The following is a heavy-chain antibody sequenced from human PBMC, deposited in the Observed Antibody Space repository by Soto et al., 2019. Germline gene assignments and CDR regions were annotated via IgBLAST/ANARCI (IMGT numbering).Heavy chain of an antibody. CDR1: GDSISTFY. V-gene: IGHV4-59*01. CDR3: ARGRTVRNYADDSSDYFYFFDY. J-gene: IGHJ4*02. CDR2: VYYTGST. D-gene: IGHD3-22*01. Sequence: SETLSLTCTVSGDSISTFYWGWMRQSPGKELEWIGYVYYTGSTNYNPSLKSRVTISVDRSKNQFSLKLTSTNAADTAVYYCARGRTVRNYADDSSDYFYFFDYWGQGTQVTVSS.